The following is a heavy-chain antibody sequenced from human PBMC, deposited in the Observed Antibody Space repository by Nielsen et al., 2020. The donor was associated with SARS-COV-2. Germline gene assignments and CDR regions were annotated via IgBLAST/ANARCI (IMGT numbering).Heavy chain of an antibody. CDR1: GYTFTSYA. Sequence: ASVKVSCKASGYTFTSYAMHWVRQAPGQRLEWMGWINAGNGNTKYSQKFQGRVTITRDTSASTAYMELSSLRSEDTAVYYCARGGIVVVPAAPALLWFDPWGQGTLVTVSS. CDR2: INAGNGNT. J-gene: IGHJ5*02. D-gene: IGHD2-2*01. CDR3: ARGGIVVVPAAPALLWFDP. V-gene: IGHV1-3*01.